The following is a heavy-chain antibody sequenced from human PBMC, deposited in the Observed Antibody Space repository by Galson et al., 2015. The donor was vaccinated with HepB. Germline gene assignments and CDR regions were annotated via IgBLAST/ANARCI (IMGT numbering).Heavy chain of an antibody. D-gene: IGHD2-2*02. V-gene: IGHV6-1*01. CDR3: ARANYCSSTSCYTHYYYYGMDV. CDR2: TYYRSKWYN. CDR1: GDSVSSNSAA. J-gene: IGHJ6*02. Sequence: CAISGDSVSSNSAAWNWIRQSPSRGLEWLGRTYYRSKWYNDYAVSVKSRITINPDTSKNQFSLQLNSVTPEDTAVYYCARANYCSSTSCYTHYYYYGMDVRCQGTTVTVSS.